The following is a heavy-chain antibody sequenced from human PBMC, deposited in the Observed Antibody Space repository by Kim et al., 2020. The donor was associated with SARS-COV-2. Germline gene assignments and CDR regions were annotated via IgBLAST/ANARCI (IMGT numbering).Heavy chain of an antibody. D-gene: IGHD4-4*01. J-gene: IGHJ5*02. CDR1: GYTFTSYA. Sequence: ASVKVSCKASGYTFTSYAMNWVRQAPGQGLEWMGWINTNTGNPTYAQDVPGRLAFSSDTSASTAYLQISSLKAEDTAVYYCAREIYSNYGENWFDPWGQGTLVTVSS. V-gene: IGHV7-4-1*02. CDR2: INTNTGNP. CDR3: AREIYSNYGENWFDP.